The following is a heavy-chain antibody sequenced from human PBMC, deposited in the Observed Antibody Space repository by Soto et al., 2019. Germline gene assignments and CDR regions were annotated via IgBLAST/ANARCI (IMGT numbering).Heavy chain of an antibody. CDR3: ARAPPDTAMVIPSPQYFDY. V-gene: IGHV1-2*04. J-gene: IGHJ4*02. D-gene: IGHD5-18*01. CDR1: GYTFTGYY. Sequence: GASVKVSCKASGYTFTGYYMHWVRQAPGQGLEWMGWINPNSGGTNYAQKFQGWVTMTRDTSISTAYMELSRLRSDDTAVYYCARAPPDTAMVIPSPQYFDYWGQGTLVTVSS. CDR2: INPNSGGT.